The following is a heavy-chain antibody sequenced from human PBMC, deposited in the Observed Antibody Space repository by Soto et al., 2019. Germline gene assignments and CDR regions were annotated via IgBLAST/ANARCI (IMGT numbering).Heavy chain of an antibody. CDR1: GFTFGTYV. CDR2: ISGGGGST. D-gene: IGHD6-13*01. J-gene: IGHJ4*02. Sequence: GGSLRLSCAASGFTFGTYVMSWVRQAPGKGLEWVSAISGGGGSTSYADSVKGRFTISRDNSKNTLYLQMNSLRAGDTAVYYCAKAYSSWHDYFEYWGQGTLVTVSS. CDR3: AKAYSSWHDYFEY. V-gene: IGHV3-23*01.